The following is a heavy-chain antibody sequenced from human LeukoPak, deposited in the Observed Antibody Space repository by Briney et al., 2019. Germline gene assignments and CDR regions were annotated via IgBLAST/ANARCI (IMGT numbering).Heavy chain of an antibody. CDR3: ARVLSSGGGAVFDI. V-gene: IGHV3-7*01. CDR2: IKQDGSEK. J-gene: IGHJ3*02. CDR1: GFTFSSYW. D-gene: IGHD4-23*01. Sequence: GGSLRLSCAVSGFTFSSYWMSWVRQAPGKGLEWVANIKQDGSEKYYVDSVKGRFTISRENAKNSLYLQMNSLRAGDTAAYYCARVLSSGGGAVFDIWGQGTMVTVSS.